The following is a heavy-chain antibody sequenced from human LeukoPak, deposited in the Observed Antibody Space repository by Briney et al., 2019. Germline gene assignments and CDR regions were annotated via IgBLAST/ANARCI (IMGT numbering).Heavy chain of an antibody. V-gene: IGHV5-51*01. CDR3: ARGYCGRTSCYDPAGWFDP. J-gene: IGHJ5*02. Sequence: GESLKISCKASGYSFTSYWIGWVRQMPGKGLEWMAIVYPGDSDTRYSPSFRGQVTISADKSINTAYLQWSSLKASDSAMYYCARGYCGRTSCYDPAGWFDPWGQGTLVTVSS. CDR2: VYPGDSDT. CDR1: GYSFTSYW. D-gene: IGHD2-2*01.